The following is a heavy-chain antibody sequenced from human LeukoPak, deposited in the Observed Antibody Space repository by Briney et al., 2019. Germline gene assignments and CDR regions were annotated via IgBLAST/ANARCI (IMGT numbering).Heavy chain of an antibody. CDR1: GFTFSSYS. CDR2: ISSSSPTT. CDR3: ARDGLRYSSSWNNGMDV. D-gene: IGHD6-13*01. V-gene: IGHV3-48*04. J-gene: IGHJ6*02. Sequence: PGGSLRLSCAASGFTFSSYSMNWVRQAPGKGLEWVSYISSSSPTTYYADSVRGRFTISRDNAKNSLYLQMNSLRAEDTAVYYCARDGLRYSSSWNNGMDVWGQGTTVTVSS.